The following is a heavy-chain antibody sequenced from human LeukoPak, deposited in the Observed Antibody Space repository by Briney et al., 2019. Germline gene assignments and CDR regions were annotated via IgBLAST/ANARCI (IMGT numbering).Heavy chain of an antibody. J-gene: IGHJ3*02. CDR1: GFTFSSYS. CDR3: AHIVVVPAANSYAFDI. D-gene: IGHD2-2*01. CDR2: ISSSSSHI. V-gene: IGHV3-21*01. Sequence: GGSLRLSCAASGFTFSSYSMNWVRQAPGKGLEWVSSISSSSSHIYYADSVKGRFTISRDNAKNSLYLQMNSLRAEDTAVYYCAHIVVVPAANSYAFDIWGQGTMVTVSS.